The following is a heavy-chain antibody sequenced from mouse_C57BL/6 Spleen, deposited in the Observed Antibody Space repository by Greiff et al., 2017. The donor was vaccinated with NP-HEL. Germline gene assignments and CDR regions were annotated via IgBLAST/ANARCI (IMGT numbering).Heavy chain of an antibody. CDR2: IDPSDSET. Sequence: QVQLQQPGAELVRPGSSVKLSCKASGYTFTSYWMHWVKQRPIQGLEWIGNIDPSDSETHYNQKFKDKATLTVDKSSSTAYMQLSSLTSEDSAVYYCARLSLYGSSYVGYFDYWGQGTTLTVSS. CDR1: GYTFTSYW. CDR3: ARLSLYGSSYVGYFDY. V-gene: IGHV1-52*01. D-gene: IGHD1-1*01. J-gene: IGHJ2*01.